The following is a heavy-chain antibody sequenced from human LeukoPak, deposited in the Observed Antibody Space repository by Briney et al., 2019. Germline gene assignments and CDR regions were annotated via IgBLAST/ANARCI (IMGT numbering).Heavy chain of an antibody. D-gene: IGHD1-26*01. J-gene: IGHJ4*02. CDR1: GFTFSNAW. Sequence: PGGSLRLSCAASGFTFSNAWMSWVRQAPGKGLEWVGRIKSKTDGGTTDYAAPVKGRFTISRDDSKNTLYLQMNSLRAEDTAVYYCARMSGSHIDYWGQGTLVTVSS. CDR2: IKSKTDGGTT. V-gene: IGHV3-15*01. CDR3: ARMSGSHIDY.